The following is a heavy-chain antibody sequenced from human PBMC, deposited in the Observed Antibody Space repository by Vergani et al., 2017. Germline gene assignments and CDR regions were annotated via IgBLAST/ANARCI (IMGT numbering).Heavy chain of an antibody. CDR1: GYYFTDNY. D-gene: IGHD3-9*01. V-gene: IGHV1-2*02. Sequence: QVQLVQSGAEVKKPGAAVKVSCKASGYYFTDNYLHWVRQAPGQGLEWMGRITPQNGGTQYAEKFKGRVTMTRDTSITTAYMELHSLTSDDTAVYYCVRGGTFDWLSTWGQGTLVTVSS. J-gene: IGHJ5*02. CDR2: ITPQNGGT. CDR3: VRGGTFDWLST.